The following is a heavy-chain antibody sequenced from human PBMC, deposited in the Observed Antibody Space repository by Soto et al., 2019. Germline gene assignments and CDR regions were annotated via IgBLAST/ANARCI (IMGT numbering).Heavy chain of an antibody. J-gene: IGHJ4*02. V-gene: IGHV3-23*01. CDR3: AQGRISSSGLNF. CDR1: GFTFSSSD. Sequence: PGGSLRLSCAASGFTFSSSDMTWVRQAPGKGLEWVSSISASGSSTYHADSVKGRFTISRVNSQNALYLQMNSLRVDDAAVYFCAQGRISSSGLNFWGQGTLVTVSS. CDR2: ISASGSST. D-gene: IGHD2-15*01.